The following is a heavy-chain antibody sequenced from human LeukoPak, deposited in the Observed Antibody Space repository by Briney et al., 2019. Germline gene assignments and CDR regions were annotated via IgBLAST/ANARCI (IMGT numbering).Heavy chain of an antibody. CDR1: GFTFSRNG. D-gene: IGHD4/OR15-4a*01. Sequence: PGGSLRLSCAASGFTFSRNGMHWVRQAPGKGLEWVAFRRYDGTNKYYADSVKGRFTISRDNSRNTLYLQMQSLRGDDTAVYYCVKGRSLVPSRFDPWGQGTLVTVSS. CDR3: VKGRSLVPSRFDP. J-gene: IGHJ5*02. CDR2: RRYDGTNK. V-gene: IGHV3-30*02.